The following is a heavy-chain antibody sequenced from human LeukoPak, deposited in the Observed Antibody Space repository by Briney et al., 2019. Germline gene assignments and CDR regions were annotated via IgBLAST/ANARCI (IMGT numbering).Heavy chain of an antibody. CDR3: ARGLWFGELSSPDY. D-gene: IGHD3-10*01. Sequence: ASVKVSCKASGYTFTSYGISWVRQAPGQGLERMGWISAYNGNTNYAQKFQGRVTMTRDTSISTAYMELSRLRSDDTAVYYCARGLWFGELSSPDYWGQGTLVTVSS. J-gene: IGHJ4*02. CDR1: GYTFTSYG. CDR2: ISAYNGNT. V-gene: IGHV1-18*01.